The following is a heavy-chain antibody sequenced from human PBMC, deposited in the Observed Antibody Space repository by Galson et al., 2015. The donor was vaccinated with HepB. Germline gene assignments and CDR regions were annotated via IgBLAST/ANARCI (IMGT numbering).Heavy chain of an antibody. CDR1: GFTFSSYA. CDR3: ANTRADYDSSGYYYELFDY. D-gene: IGHD3-22*01. V-gene: IGHV3-23*01. Sequence: SLRLSCAASGFTFSSYAMSWVRQAPGKGLEWVSAISGSGGSTYYADSVKGRFTISRDNSKNTLYLQMNSLRAEDTAVYYCANTRADYDSSGYYYELFDYWGQGTLVTVSS. J-gene: IGHJ4*02. CDR2: ISGSGGST.